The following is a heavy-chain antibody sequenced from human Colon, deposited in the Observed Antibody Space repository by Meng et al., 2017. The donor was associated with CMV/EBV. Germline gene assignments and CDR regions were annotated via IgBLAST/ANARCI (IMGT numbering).Heavy chain of an antibody. Sequence: GESLKISCAASGFTFSNAWMSWVRQAPGKGLEWVSSISGSGGSTYYADSVKGRFTISRDNSKNMLYLQMNSLRVEDTAVYFCAKSIGWYGSGYYYYGMDVWGQGTTVTVSS. D-gene: IGHD6-19*01. CDR3: AKSIGWYGSGYYYYGMDV. CDR1: GFTFSNAW. J-gene: IGHJ6*02. CDR2: ISGSGGST. V-gene: IGHV3-23*01.